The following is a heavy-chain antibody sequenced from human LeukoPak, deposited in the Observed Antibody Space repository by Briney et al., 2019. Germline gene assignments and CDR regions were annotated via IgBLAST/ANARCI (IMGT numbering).Heavy chain of an antibody. CDR2: MDQDGKKK. D-gene: IGHD3-3*01. V-gene: IGHV3-7*01. J-gene: IGHJ4*02. CDR3: AKNLHYDSHDF. Sequence: PGGSLRLSCAASGFIFSNSWMSWFRQVPGKGLEWVANMDQDGKKKNYVASVKGRFTISRDNTKNLLFLQMNSLTAEDTAVYYCAKNLHYDSHDFWGRGALVTVSS. CDR1: GFIFSNSW.